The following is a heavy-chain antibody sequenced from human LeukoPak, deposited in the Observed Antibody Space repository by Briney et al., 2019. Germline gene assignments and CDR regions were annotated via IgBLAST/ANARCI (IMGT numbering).Heavy chain of an antibody. Sequence: GAAVKVSCKASGYTFTGYYVHWVRQAPGQGGEWMGWINPNSGGTNYAQKFQGRVTMTRDTAISTAYMELSRLRSDDTAVYYCARDYRDDILTGYHVVPRSGTLDYWGQGTLVTVSS. V-gene: IGHV1-2*02. CDR2: INPNSGGT. J-gene: IGHJ4*02. CDR1: GYTFTGYY. D-gene: IGHD3-9*01. CDR3: ARDYRDDILTGYHVVPRSGTLDY.